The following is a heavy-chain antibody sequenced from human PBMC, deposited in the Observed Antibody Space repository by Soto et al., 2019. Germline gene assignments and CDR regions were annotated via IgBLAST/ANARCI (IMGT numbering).Heavy chain of an antibody. CDR2: IFPNGGDK. J-gene: IGHJ4*02. V-gene: IGHV3-30*13. D-gene: IGHD1-26*01. CDR1: GFNFNTYF. Sequence: QVQLVQSGGGVVQPGRSLRLSCAASGFNFNTYFMHWVRQAPGKGLEWVAMIFPNGGDKEYADSVKGRFTISRDNSNNSLYMQMDSLRPEDTAVYYCARDAEHGSNCDLAYWGQGALVPVSS. CDR3: ARDAEHGSNCDLAY.